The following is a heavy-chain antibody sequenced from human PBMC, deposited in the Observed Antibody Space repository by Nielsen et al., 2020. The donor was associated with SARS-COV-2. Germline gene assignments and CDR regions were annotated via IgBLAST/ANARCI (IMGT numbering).Heavy chain of an antibody. CDR2: IYYSGST. D-gene: IGHD2-2*01. CDR1: GGSISSYY. Sequence: SETLSLTCTVSGGSISSYYWSWIRQPPGKGLEWIGYIYYSGSTNYNPSLKSRVTISVDTSKNQFSLKLSSVTAADTAVYYCARGVVYQLLLDAFDIWGQGTMVTVSS. J-gene: IGHJ3*02. V-gene: IGHV4-59*08. CDR3: ARGVVYQLLLDAFDI.